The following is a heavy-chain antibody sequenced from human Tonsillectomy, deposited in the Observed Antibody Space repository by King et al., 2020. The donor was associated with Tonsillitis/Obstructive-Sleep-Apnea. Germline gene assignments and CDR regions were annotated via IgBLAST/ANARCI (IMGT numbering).Heavy chain of an antibody. CDR2: IYYSGSN. V-gene: IGHV4-39*01. D-gene: IGHD2-2*01. CDR1: GGSISSSSYY. Sequence: QLQESGPGLVKPSETLSLTCTVSGGSISSSSYYWGWIRQPPGKGLEWIGRIYYSGSNYYNPSLKSRVTISVDTSKNQFYLKLSSVTAADTAVYYCASRHIVVVPAGFDYWGQGTLVTVSS. CDR3: ASRHIVVVPAGFDY. J-gene: IGHJ4*02.